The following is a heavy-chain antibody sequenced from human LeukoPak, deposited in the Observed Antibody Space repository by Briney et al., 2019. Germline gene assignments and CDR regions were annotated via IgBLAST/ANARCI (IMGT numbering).Heavy chain of an antibody. D-gene: IGHD3-22*01. CDR1: GFTVSSNY. CDR3: AGDPGYDSNAFDI. V-gene: IGHV3-53*01. J-gene: IGHJ3*02. Sequence: GGSLRLSCAASGFTVSSNYMSWVRQAPGRGLEWVSVIYSGGSTYYADSVKGRFTISRDNSKNTLYLQMNSLRAEDTAVYYCAGDPGYDSNAFDIWGQGTMVTVSS. CDR2: IYSGGST.